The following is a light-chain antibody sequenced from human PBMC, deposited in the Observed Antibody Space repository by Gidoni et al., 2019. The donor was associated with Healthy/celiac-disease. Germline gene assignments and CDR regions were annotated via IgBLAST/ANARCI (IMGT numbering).Light chain of an antibody. CDR3: QQYYSYPRT. CDR1: QGISSY. V-gene: IGKV1-8*01. Sequence: AIQMTQSPSSLSASPGDRVTITCRASQGISSYLAWYQQKPGKAPKLLIYAAATWQSGVPARFSGSGSGTDFTLTISCLQSEDFATYYCQQYYSYPRTFGQGTKVEIK. CDR2: AAA. J-gene: IGKJ1*01.